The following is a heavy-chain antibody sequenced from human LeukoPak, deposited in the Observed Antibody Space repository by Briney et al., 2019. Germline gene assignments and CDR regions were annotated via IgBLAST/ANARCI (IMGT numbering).Heavy chain of an antibody. CDR3: AKDRDWYYFDY. J-gene: IGHJ4*02. V-gene: IGHV3-30*18. CDR2: ISYDGSNK. D-gene: IGHD5-24*01. Sequence: QPGRSLRLSCAASGFTFSSYGMHWVRQAPGKGLEWVAVISYDGSNKYYADSVKGRFTISRDNSKDTLYLQMNSLRAGDTAVYYCAKDRDWYYFDYWGQGTLVTVSS. CDR1: GFTFSSYG.